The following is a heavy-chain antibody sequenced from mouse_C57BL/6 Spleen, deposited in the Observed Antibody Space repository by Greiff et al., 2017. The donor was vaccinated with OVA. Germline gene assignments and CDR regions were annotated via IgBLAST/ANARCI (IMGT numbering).Heavy chain of an antibody. CDR3: TREGFAY. Sequence: QVQLQQSGAELVRPGASVTLSCKASGYTFTDYEMHWVKQTPVHGLEWIGAIAPETGGTAYNQKFKGKAILTADKSSSTAYMELRSLTSEDSAVYYCTREGFAYWGQGTLVTVSA. CDR2: IAPETGGT. J-gene: IGHJ3*01. V-gene: IGHV1-15*01. CDR1: GYTFTDYE.